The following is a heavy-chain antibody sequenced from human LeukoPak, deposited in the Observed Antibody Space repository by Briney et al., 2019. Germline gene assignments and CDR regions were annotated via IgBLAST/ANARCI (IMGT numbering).Heavy chain of an antibody. CDR2: IYTSGST. CDR3: ARGEITMVRGVIITKSPFDY. D-gene: IGHD3-10*01. J-gene: IGHJ4*02. V-gene: IGHV4-61*02. Sequence: PSQTLSLTCTVSGGSISSGSYYWSWIRQPAGKGLEWIGRIYTSGSTNYNPSLKSPVPISVDTSKNQFSLKLSSVTAADTAVYYCARGEITMVRGVIITKSPFDYWGQGTLVTVSS. CDR1: GGSISSGSYY.